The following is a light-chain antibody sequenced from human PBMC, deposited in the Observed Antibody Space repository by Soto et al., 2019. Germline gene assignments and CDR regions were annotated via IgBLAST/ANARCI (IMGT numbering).Light chain of an antibody. Sequence: EIVLTQSPGTLSLSPGQRATLSCRASQSVSSSYLAWYQQKPGQAHRLLIYVASSSATGIPDRFSGSWSGTDFTLTLSTLEPEDVAVYYCQHYDSSLGITFGGGTKVEIK. J-gene: IGKJ4*01. CDR1: QSVSSSY. V-gene: IGKV3-20*01. CDR2: VAS. CDR3: QHYDSSLGIT.